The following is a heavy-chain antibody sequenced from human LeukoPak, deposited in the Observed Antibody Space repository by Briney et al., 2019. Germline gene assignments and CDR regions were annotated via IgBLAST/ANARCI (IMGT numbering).Heavy chain of an antibody. CDR3: ARAADYGSGSYSDYYYYYMDV. CDR2: INWNGGTI. Sequence: GGSLRLSCAASGFTFSSYSMNWVRQAPGKGLEWVSGINWNGGTIGYADSVKGRFTISRDNAKNSLYLQMNSLRAEDTALYHCARAADYGSGSYSDYYYYYMDVWGKGTTVTISS. V-gene: IGHV3-20*01. CDR1: GFTFSSYS. J-gene: IGHJ6*03. D-gene: IGHD3-10*01.